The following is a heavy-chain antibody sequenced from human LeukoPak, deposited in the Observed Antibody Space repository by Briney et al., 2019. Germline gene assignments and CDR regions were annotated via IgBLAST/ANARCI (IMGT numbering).Heavy chain of an antibody. CDR2: IIPNLGTT. CDR3: ATTNDGGGYQWGDFFDF. Sequence: ASVKVSCKASGGTSNSHAISWVRQAPGQGLEWMGRIIPNLGTTNRAQNFQDRVTLTADKSANTAYMELTSLTSDDTAVYYCATTNDGGGYQWGDFFDFWGQGTLVTVSS. V-gene: IGHV1-69*04. J-gene: IGHJ4*02. CDR1: GGTSNSHA. D-gene: IGHD3-22*01.